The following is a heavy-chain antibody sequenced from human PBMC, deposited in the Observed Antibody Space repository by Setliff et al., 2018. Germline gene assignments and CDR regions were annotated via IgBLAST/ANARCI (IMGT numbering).Heavy chain of an antibody. CDR1: GGSVSNSGFF. J-gene: IGHJ5*02. D-gene: IGHD2-15*01. Sequence: SETLSLTCTVSGGSVSNSGFFWGWLRQAPGKGLEWIGNIYDSGSSNYNASLKSRLIITRDTSKNQVSLKLTSVAAADTAVYYCGRGFSRIEGWGNWFDPWGQGILVTVSS. CDR2: IYDSGSS. CDR3: GRGFSRIEGWGNWFDP. V-gene: IGHV4-39*01.